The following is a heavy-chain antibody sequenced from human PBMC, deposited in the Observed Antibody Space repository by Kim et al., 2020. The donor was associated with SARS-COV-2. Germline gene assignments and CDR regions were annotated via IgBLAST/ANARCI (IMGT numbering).Heavy chain of an antibody. Sequence: RYTISRDNSKNTLYLQMNGLRAEDTAVYYCARDLSGYSGRTFYYYYGMDVWGQGTTVTVSS. CDR3: ARDLSGYSGRTFYYYYGMDV. D-gene: IGHD5-12*01. J-gene: IGHJ6*02. V-gene: IGHV3-66*01.